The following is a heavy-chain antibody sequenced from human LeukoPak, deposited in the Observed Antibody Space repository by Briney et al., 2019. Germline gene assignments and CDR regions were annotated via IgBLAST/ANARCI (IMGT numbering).Heavy chain of an antibody. Sequence: GGSLRLSCTASGFTFNNYAMAWVRQAPGKGLEWVSAITGSGAYTDYADSVKGRFTISRDNSKNTIYLQMNSLRAEDTAVYYCAKRSSTSSGYFDLRGRGTLVTVSS. V-gene: IGHV3-23*01. D-gene: IGHD3-22*01. J-gene: IGHJ4*02. CDR2: ITGSGAYT. CDR3: AKRSSTSSGYFDL. CDR1: GFTFNNYA.